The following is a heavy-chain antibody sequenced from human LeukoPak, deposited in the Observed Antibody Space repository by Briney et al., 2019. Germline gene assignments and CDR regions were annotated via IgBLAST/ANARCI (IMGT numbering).Heavy chain of an antibody. V-gene: IGHV4-59*01. CDR2: ISQSGST. J-gene: IGHJ4*02. Sequence: PSETLSLTCIISGGSISGSYWSWIRQPPGKGPEWIGYISQSGSTNYNPSLKSRVTISRDTSNNQIALTLSSVTAADTAVYYCARNLDANWGQGTLVTVSS. CDR1: GGSISGSY. D-gene: IGHD1-1*01. CDR3: ARNLDAN.